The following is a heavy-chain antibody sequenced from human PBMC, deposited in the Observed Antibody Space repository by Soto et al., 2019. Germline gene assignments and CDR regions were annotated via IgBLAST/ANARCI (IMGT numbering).Heavy chain of an antibody. CDR3: TKRYFGGLDAFDV. D-gene: IGHD3-9*01. J-gene: IGHJ3*01. Sequence: PGGSLRLSCTASGFTFGDFAITWFRQAPGKGLQWVGLIRSNAYGGSAEYAPSVNGRFTVSRDDSKRIAYLQMNSLKIEYTAMYFCTKRYFGGLDAFDVWGRGTMVTVAS. V-gene: IGHV3-49*03. CDR2: IRSNAYGGSA. CDR1: GFTFGDFA.